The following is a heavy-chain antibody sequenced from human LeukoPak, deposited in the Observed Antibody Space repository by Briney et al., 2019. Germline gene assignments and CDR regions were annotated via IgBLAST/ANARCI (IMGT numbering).Heavy chain of an antibody. Sequence: HPGGSLRLSCAASGFTFSSYWMSWVRQAPGKGLEWVANIKQDGSEKYYVDSVKGRFTISRDNAKNSLYLQMNSLRAEDTAVYYCAREGNDFWSGYYGGLFDYWGQGTLVTVSS. CDR2: IKQDGSEK. V-gene: IGHV3-7*01. D-gene: IGHD3-3*01. CDR3: AREGNDFWSGYYGGLFDY. CDR1: GFTFSSYW. J-gene: IGHJ4*02.